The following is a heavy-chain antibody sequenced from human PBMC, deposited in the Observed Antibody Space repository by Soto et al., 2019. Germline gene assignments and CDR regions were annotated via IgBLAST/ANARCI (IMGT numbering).Heavy chain of an antibody. CDR3: ARGRYGDY. CDR2: ISAHNGNT. V-gene: IGHV1-18*01. D-gene: IGHD1-1*01. CDR1: GYAFTTYG. Sequence: QVHLVQSGAEVKKPGASVKVSCQGSGYAFTTYGITWVRQAPGQGLEWMGWISAHNGNTNYAQNLQGRVTVTRDTSTSTAYMELRSLRYDDTAVYYCARGRYGDYWGQGALVTVSS. J-gene: IGHJ4*02.